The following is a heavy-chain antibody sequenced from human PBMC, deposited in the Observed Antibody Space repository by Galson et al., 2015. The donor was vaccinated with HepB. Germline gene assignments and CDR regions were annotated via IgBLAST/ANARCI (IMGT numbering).Heavy chain of an antibody. CDR1: GFTFSDYY. Sequence: SLRLSCAASGFTFSDYYMSWIRQTPGKGLEWLSYISSSFSGSSANYADSVLGRFTISRDNAKNSPFLQLNSLRAEHTADYYCSGVRSVARTIGFDNWGQETLGTVSS. D-gene: IGHD1-1*01. CDR3: SGVRSVARTIGFDN. J-gene: IGHJ4*02. CDR2: ISSSFSGSSA. V-gene: IGHV3-11*06.